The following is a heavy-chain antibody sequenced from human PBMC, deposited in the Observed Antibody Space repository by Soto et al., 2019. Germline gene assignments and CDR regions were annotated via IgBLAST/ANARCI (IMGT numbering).Heavy chain of an antibody. V-gene: IGHV4-30-4*01. J-gene: IGHJ4*02. CDR2: IYYSGST. Sequence: QVQLQESGPGLVKPSQTLSLTCTVSGGSISSGDYYWSWIRQPPGKGLEWIGYIYYSGSTYYNPSLKSRVTISVDTSKNQFSLKLSSVTAADTAVYYGARASPYGGNNFDYWGQGTLVTVSS. D-gene: IGHD4-17*01. CDR1: GGSISSGDYY. CDR3: ARASPYGGNNFDY.